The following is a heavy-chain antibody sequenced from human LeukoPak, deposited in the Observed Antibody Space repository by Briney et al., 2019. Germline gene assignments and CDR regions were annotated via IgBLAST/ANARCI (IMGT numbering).Heavy chain of an antibody. CDR2: ISWNSGSI. J-gene: IGHJ4*02. CDR1: GFTFDDYA. Sequence: PGGSLRLSCAASGFTFDDYAMHWVRQAPGMGLEWVSGISWNSGSIAYADSVKGRFTISRDNAKNSLYLQMNSLRAEDTALYYCAKELRNYYFDYWGQGTLVTVSS. D-gene: IGHD4-17*01. V-gene: IGHV3-9*01. CDR3: AKELRNYYFDY.